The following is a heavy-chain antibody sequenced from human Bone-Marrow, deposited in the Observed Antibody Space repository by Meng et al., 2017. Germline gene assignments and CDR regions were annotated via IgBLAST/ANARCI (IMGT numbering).Heavy chain of an antibody. Sequence: SETLSLTCTVSGDSITSSNYYWGWIRQPPGKGLEWIGSIYYNGRTDYNPSLKSRVTISVDTSKNQFSLKLSSVTAADTAVYYCAAYGSGSYWGFDYWGQGTLVTVSS. CDR3: AAYGSGSYWGFDY. V-gene: IGHV4-39*07. D-gene: IGHD3-10*01. CDR1: GDSITSSNYY. J-gene: IGHJ4*02. CDR2: IYYNGRT.